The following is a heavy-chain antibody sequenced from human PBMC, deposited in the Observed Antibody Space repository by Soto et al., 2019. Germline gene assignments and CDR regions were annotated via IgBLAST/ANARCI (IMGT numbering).Heavy chain of an antibody. J-gene: IGHJ6*02. CDR2: ISYDGSNQ. V-gene: IGHV3-30*18. CDR3: AKGEGAGDSKSYFQGMGV. Sequence: HPGGSLRLSCSTSGISLSDYGMHWVRQAPGKGLEWVAVISYDGSNQYYADSVKGRFTISRGNSKNTVYLQMRSLGPEDTAVYFCAKGEGAGDSKSYFQGMGVWGQGTTVTVSS. CDR1: GISLSDYG. D-gene: IGHD3-16*01.